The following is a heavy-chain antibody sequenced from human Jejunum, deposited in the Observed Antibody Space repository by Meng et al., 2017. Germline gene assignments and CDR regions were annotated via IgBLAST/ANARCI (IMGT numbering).Heavy chain of an antibody. D-gene: IGHD3-10*01. CDR1: GGSISGHY. CDR3: AGGDYYGAGNYLGGMDV. Sequence: SETLSLTCTVSGGSISGHYWSWFRQPPGKGPEWIGYITSSWTTNYNPSFQSRVTMAVDTSKNQVSLKLTAVTAADTAVFYCAGGDYYGAGNYLGGMDVWGQGTTVTVSS. J-gene: IGHJ6*02. CDR2: ITSSWTT. V-gene: IGHV4-59*11.